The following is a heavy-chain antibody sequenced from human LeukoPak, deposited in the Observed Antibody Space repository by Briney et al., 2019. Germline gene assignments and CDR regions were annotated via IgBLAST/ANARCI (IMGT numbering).Heavy chain of an antibody. CDR1: GGSISSSSYY. V-gene: IGHV4-39*07. CDR3: ARDSTYDRPISP. CDR2: IYYSGST. D-gene: IGHD3-22*01. Sequence: SETLSLTCTVSGGSISSSSYYWGWIRQPPGKGLEWIGSIYYSGSTYYNPTLKSRVTISVDTSKNQFSLKLSSVTAADTAVYYCARDSTYDRPISPWGQGTLVTVSS. J-gene: IGHJ5*02.